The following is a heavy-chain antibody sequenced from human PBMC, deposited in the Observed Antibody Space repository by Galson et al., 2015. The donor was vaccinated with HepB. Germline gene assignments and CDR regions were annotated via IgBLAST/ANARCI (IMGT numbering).Heavy chain of an antibody. CDR1: GGTFSSYA. Sequence: SVKVSCKASGGTFSSYAISWVRQAPGQGLEWMGGIIPIFGTANYAQKFQGRVTITADESTSTAYMELSSLRSEDTAVYYCARGGYYDSSGYYYLKYFQHWGQGTLVTVSS. J-gene: IGHJ1*01. V-gene: IGHV1-69*13. D-gene: IGHD3-22*01. CDR3: ARGGYYDSSGYYYLKYFQH. CDR2: IIPIFGTA.